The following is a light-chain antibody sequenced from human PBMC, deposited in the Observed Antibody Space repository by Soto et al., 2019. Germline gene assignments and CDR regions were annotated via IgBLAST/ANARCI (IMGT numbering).Light chain of an antibody. J-gene: IGLJ1*01. CDR1: SSDVGGYNY. V-gene: IGLV2-11*01. CDR2: DVS. CDR3: CSYAGISTV. Sequence: QSALTQPRSVSGSPGQSVTISCTGTSSDVGGYNYVSWYQQHPGKAPKLMIYDVSKRPSGVPDRFSGSKSGNTASLTISGLQAEDEADYYCCSYAGISTVFGTGTKLTVL.